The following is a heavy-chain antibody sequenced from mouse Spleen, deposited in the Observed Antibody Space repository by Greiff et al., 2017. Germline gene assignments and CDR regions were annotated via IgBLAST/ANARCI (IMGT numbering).Heavy chain of an antibody. CDR2: INSNGGST. D-gene: IGHD2-10*02. Sequence: EVHLVESGGGLVKPGGSLKLSCAASGFTFSSYAMSWVRQTPEKRLEWVAAINSNGGSTYYPDTVKDRFTISRDNAKNTLYLQMSSLRSEDTALYYCARQEYSPYAMDYWGQGTSVTVSS. V-gene: IGHV5-6-2*01. CDR3: ARQEYSPYAMDY. CDR1: GFTFSSYA. J-gene: IGHJ4*01.